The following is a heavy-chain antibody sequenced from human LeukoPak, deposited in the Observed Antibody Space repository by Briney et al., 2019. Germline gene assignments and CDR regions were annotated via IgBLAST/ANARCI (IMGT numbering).Heavy chain of an antibody. V-gene: IGHV4-31*03. J-gene: IGHJ4*02. CDR1: GGSISSGGYY. Sequence: PSQTLSLTCTVSGGSISSGGYYWTWIRQHPGKGLEWIGYIYYGGSTYYNPSLKSRVTISVDTSKNHFSLKLSSLTAADTAVYYCARAGSAPAGLFDYWGQGTLVTVSS. CDR3: ARAGSAPAGLFDY. D-gene: IGHD6-13*01. CDR2: IYYGGST.